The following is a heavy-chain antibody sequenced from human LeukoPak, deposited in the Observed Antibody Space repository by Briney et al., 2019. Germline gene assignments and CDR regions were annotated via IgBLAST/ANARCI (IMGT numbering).Heavy chain of an antibody. CDR1: GYTFTSYG. CDR2: ISAYNGNT. Sequence: ASVKASCKASGYTFTSYGISCVRQAPGQGLEWMGWISAYNGNTNYAQKLQGRVTMTTDTSTSTAYMELRSLRSDDTAVYYCARDYGSGSPYYYYGMDVWGQGTTVTVSS. CDR3: ARDYGSGSPYYYYGMDV. V-gene: IGHV1-18*01. J-gene: IGHJ6*02. D-gene: IGHD3-10*01.